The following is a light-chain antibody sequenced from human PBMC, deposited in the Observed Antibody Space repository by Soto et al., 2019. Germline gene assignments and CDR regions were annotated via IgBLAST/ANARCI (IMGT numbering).Light chain of an antibody. CDR2: DAS. CDR3: QQRSNLPPYT. Sequence: EIVLTQSPATLSLSPGERATLSCRASQSVSSYLAWYQQKPGQAPRLLIYDASNRATGIPARFSGSGSGTDFTRTISSLEPEDFAVYYCQQRSNLPPYTFGQGTKLEIK. V-gene: IGKV3-11*01. J-gene: IGKJ2*01. CDR1: QSVSSY.